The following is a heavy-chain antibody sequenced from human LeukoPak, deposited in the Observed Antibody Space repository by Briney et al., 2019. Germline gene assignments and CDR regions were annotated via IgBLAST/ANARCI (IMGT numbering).Heavy chain of an antibody. V-gene: IGHV3-30*04. Sequence: GRSLRLSCAASGYTFSSYAMHWVRQAPGKGLEWVAVISYDGSNKYYADSVKGRFTISRDNSKNTLYLQMNSLRAEDTAVYYCARAPGGHAPVNYWGQGALVTVSS. CDR2: ISYDGSNK. CDR1: GYTFSSYA. J-gene: IGHJ4*02. D-gene: IGHD3-10*01. CDR3: ARAPGGHAPVNY.